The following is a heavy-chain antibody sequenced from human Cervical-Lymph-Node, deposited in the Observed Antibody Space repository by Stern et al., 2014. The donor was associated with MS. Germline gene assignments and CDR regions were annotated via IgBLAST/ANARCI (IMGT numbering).Heavy chain of an antibody. V-gene: IGHV3-21*01. J-gene: IGHJ4*02. CDR3: ARLLSPKLGGADF. Sequence: DVPLVASGGGLVKPGGSLRLSCAASGFTFSNYSLIWVRQAPGKGLEWVSSISKTSNYIYYADSVKGRFPISRDNAKTSVYLQMNSLRVEDTAVYYCARLLSPKLGGADFWGQGTLVTVSS. D-gene: IGHD7-27*01. CDR1: GFTFSNYS. CDR2: ISKTSNYI.